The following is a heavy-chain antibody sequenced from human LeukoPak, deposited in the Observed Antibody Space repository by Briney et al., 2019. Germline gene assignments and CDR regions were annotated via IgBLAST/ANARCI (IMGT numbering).Heavy chain of an antibody. J-gene: IGHJ4*02. Sequence: GGSLRLSCAASGFTFSRYGMSWVRQAPGKGMEWVASNSGSGGETHYADSVKGRFIISRDISKSTLYVQMNSLRGEDTAVYYCVKDPGRNSCDFAYWGQGTLVTVSS. CDR2: NSGSGGET. D-gene: IGHD2-2*01. CDR1: GFTFSRYG. V-gene: IGHV3-23*01. CDR3: VKDPGRNSCDFAY.